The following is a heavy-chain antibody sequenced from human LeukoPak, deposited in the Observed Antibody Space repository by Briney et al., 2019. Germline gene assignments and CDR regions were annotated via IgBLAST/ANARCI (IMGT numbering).Heavy chain of an antibody. Sequence: SVKVSCKASGGTFSSYAISWVRQAPGQGLEWMGRIIPIFGTANYAQKFQGRVTITTDESKSKAYMELSSLSSEDTAVYYCARDWGIGGHLYYFDYWGQGTLVTVSS. CDR1: GGTFSSYA. V-gene: IGHV1-69*05. CDR2: IIPIFGTA. J-gene: IGHJ4*02. CDR3: ARDWGIGGHLYYFDY. D-gene: IGHD3-16*01.